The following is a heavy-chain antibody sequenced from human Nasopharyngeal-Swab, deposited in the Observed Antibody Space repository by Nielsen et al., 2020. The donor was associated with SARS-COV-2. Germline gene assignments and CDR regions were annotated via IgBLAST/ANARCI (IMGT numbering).Heavy chain of an antibody. D-gene: IGHD1-20*01. Sequence: WIRQPPGKRLEWVGFIRSKAYGGTTEYAASVKGRFTISRDDSKSIAYLQMNSLKTEDTAVYYCTRDLYNWNHDAFDIWGQGTMVTVSS. CDR3: TRDLYNWNHDAFDI. J-gene: IGHJ3*02. V-gene: IGHV3-49*02. CDR2: IRSKAYGGTT.